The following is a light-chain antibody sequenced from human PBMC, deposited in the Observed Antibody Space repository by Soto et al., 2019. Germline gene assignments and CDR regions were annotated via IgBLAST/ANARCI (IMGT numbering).Light chain of an antibody. V-gene: IGKV3-15*01. CDR3: QQYNNWPPLT. J-gene: IGKJ4*01. CDR1: QSVSGS. CDR2: GAS. Sequence: EIVLTQSPATMSVSPGETATLSCRASQSVSGSLAWYQQTPGRAPRLLIYGASNRATDIPTRFSGSGSGTEFTLTISGLQSEDFAVYYCQQYNNWPPLTFGGGTKVDIK.